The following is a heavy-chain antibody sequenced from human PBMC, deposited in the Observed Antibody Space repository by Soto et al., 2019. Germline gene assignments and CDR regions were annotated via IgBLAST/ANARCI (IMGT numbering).Heavy chain of an antibody. V-gene: IGHV3-48*03. CDR3: ARDGGSWYEMSPSLYFFDY. J-gene: IGHJ4*02. CDR2: ISSSGSSI. CDR1: GFTFSSYE. Sequence: EVQLVESGGGLVQPRGSLRLSCAASGFTFSSYEMNWVRQAPGKGLEWVSDISSSGSSISYADSVKGRFTVSRDNAKNSLYLQMNSLRAEDTAVYYCARDGGSWYEMSPSLYFFDYWGQGTLVTVSS. D-gene: IGHD6-13*01.